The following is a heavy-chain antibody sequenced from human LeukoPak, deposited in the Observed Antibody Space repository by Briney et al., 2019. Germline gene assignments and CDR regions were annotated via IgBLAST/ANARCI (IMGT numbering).Heavy chain of an antibody. CDR3: ARVCRSISCYGGYYFDY. CDR2: ISSNGGST. J-gene: IGHJ4*02. D-gene: IGHD2-2*01. V-gene: IGHV3-64*01. CDR1: GFTFSSYA. Sequence: PGGSLRLSCAASGFTFSSYAMHWVRQAPGEGLEYVSAISSNGGSTYYANSVKGRFTISRDNSKNTLYLQMGSLRAEDMAVYYCARVCRSISCYGGYYFDYWGQGTLVTVSS.